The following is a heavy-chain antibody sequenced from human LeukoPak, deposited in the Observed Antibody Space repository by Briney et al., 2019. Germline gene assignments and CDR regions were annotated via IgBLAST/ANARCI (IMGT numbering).Heavy chain of an antibody. D-gene: IGHD3-22*01. CDR3: ARDGGYYDSSGYYPSYYYYGMDV. Sequence: GGSLRLSCAASGFSFSEHSMNWVRQAPGKGLEWVSNIRGSSSAMNYADSVKGRFTISRDNAKNSLYLEMSSLRAEDTAVYYCARDGGYYDSSGYYPSYYYYGMDVWGQGTTVTVSS. V-gene: IGHV3-48*04. CDR1: GFSFSEHS. J-gene: IGHJ6*02. CDR2: IRGSSSAM.